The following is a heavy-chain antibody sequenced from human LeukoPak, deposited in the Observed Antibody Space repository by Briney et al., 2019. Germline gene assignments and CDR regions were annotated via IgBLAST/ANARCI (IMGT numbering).Heavy chain of an antibody. D-gene: IGHD3-3*01. CDR1: GYTFTGYY. V-gene: IGHV1-2*02. Sequence: ASVKVSCKASGYTFTGYYMHWVRQAPGQGLEWMGWINPNSGGTNYAQKFRGRVTMTRDTSISTAYMELSRLRSDDTAVYYCARGPIHNYDFWSGYRYYFDYWGQGTLVTVSS. CDR3: ARGPIHNYDFWSGYRYYFDY. J-gene: IGHJ4*02. CDR2: INPNSGGT.